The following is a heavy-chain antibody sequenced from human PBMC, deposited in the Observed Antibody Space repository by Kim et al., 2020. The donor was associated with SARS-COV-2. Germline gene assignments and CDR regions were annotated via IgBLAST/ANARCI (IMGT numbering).Heavy chain of an antibody. CDR3: AKDFAHSSSWQLNIDY. V-gene: IGHV3-30*02. Sequence: PVKDRFNISRNNPKNTLYQQMDSLKPEDTALYYCAKDFAHSSSWQLNIDYWGQGTLVTVSS. D-gene: IGHD6-13*01. J-gene: IGHJ4*02.